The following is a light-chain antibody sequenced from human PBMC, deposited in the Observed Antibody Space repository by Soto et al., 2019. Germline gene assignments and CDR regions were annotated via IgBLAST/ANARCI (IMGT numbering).Light chain of an antibody. CDR3: QVWDSSTARV. CDR2: RDS. J-gene: IGLJ3*02. CDR1: NIGSKN. V-gene: IGLV3-9*01. Sequence: SYELTQPLSVSVALGQTARITRGGNNIGSKNVHWYQQKPGQAPVLVIYRDSNRTSGIPERFSGSNSGNTATLTISRAQAGDEADYYCQVWDSSTARVFGGGTKLTVL.